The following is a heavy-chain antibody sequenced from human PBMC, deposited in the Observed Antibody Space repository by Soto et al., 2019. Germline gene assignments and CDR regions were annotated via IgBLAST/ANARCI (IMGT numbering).Heavy chain of an antibody. D-gene: IGHD3-3*01. Sequence: ASVKVSCKASGYTFTSYDINWVRQATGQGLEWMGWTNPNSGNTGYAQKFQGRVTMTRNTSISTAYMELSSLRSEDTAVYYCARSRRSLRFLEWAAAPYYYYGMDVWGQGTTVTVSS. J-gene: IGHJ6*02. CDR3: ARSRRSLRFLEWAAAPYYYYGMDV. V-gene: IGHV1-8*01. CDR2: TNPNSGNT. CDR1: GYTFTSYD.